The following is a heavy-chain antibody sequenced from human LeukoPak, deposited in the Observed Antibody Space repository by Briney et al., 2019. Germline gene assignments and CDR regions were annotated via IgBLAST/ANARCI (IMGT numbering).Heavy chain of an antibody. Sequence: GASVKVSCKASGGTFSSYAIIWVRQAPGQGLEWMGGIIPIFGTANYAQKFQGGVTITTDESTSTAYMELSSLRSEDTAVYYCARGGEVGATHEQGYYYYYMDVWGKGTTVTVSS. CDR3: ARGGEVGATHEQGYYYYYMDV. V-gene: IGHV1-69*05. CDR1: GGTFSSYA. D-gene: IGHD1-26*01. CDR2: IIPIFGTA. J-gene: IGHJ6*03.